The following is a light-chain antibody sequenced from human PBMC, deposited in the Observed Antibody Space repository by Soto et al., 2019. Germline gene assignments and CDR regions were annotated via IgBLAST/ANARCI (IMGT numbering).Light chain of an antibody. V-gene: IGKV1-9*01. J-gene: IGKJ1*01. Sequence: IQLTQSPSSLSASVGDRVTITFRASQGISSYLTWYQQKPGKAPKLLIYAASTLQSGVPSRFSGSESGTEFTLTISSLQPDDFATYYCQQYNSYPWTFGQGTKVDI. CDR2: AAS. CDR1: QGISSY. CDR3: QQYNSYPWT.